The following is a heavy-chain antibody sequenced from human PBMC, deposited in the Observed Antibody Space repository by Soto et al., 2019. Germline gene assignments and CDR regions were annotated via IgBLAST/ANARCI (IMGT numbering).Heavy chain of an antibody. CDR1: GFTFSFYA. D-gene: IGHD3-16*01. Sequence: GGSLRLSCAASGFTFSFYAMHWVRQAPGKGLEWVAVISYNGRNKHYVDSVKGRFTISRDNSQDTLHLQMDSLRPDDTAVYYCARQAKIGDRSQFYFDSWGQGTLVTVSS. J-gene: IGHJ4*02. CDR3: ARQAKIGDRSQFYFDS. V-gene: IGHV3-30*04. CDR2: ISYNGRNK.